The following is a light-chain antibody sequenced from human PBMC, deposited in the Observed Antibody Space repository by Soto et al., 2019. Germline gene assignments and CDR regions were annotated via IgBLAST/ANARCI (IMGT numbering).Light chain of an antibody. CDR2: DVN. J-gene: IGLJ1*01. CDR1: SSDVGGYNY. CDR3: SSYTSGSTRGV. V-gene: IGLV2-14*01. Sequence: QYALTQPASVSGSPGQSIPISCTGTSSDVGGYNYVSWYQQHPGKAPKLMIYDVNNRPSGVSNRLSGSKSVNTASLTISGLRADDEDDDYCSSYTSGSTRGVFGIGTKVTVL.